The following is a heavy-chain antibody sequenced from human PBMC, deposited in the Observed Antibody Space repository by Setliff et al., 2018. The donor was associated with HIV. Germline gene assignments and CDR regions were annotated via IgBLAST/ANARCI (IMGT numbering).Heavy chain of an antibody. D-gene: IGHD1-26*01. V-gene: IGHV4-4*02. Sequence: PSETLSLTCAVSGGSITSSNWWSWIRQHPGKGLEWIGYIYHSGSTFYNPSLQSRAAISVDGSKYHLSLKLFSVTAEDTAVYYCTRGWEPDYYYYYMDVWGKGTTVTVSS. CDR3: TRGWEPDYYYYYMDV. J-gene: IGHJ6*03. CDR1: GGSITSSNW. CDR2: IYHSGST.